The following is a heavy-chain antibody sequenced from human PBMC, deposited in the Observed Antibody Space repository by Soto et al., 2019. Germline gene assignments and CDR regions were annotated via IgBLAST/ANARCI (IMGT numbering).Heavy chain of an antibody. CDR3: ARAVHTMIQGVRFRVDQ. D-gene: IGHD3-10*01. Sequence: QVQLVQSGAEMKKPGASVKVSCGASGYTFTAYYIHWVRQAPGQGLEWMGWINPNGGGTKYAQKFQGRVTMTRDTSINTAYMELTRLTSDDTAVYYCARAVHTMIQGVRFRVDQWGQGTLVTVSS. J-gene: IGHJ4*02. CDR1: GYTFTAYY. CDR2: INPNGGGT. V-gene: IGHV1-2*02.